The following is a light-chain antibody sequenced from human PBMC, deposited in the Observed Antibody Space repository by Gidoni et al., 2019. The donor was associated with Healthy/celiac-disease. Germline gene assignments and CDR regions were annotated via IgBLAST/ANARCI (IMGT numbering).Light chain of an antibody. CDR3: QQYDNLPPLT. J-gene: IGKJ4*01. CDR1: QDLSNY. V-gene: IGKV1-33*01. CDR2: DAS. Sequence: IQITQSPSSLSASVGDRVTLTCQASQDLSNYLNWYQQKPGKAPKLLIYDASNLETGVPSSFSGSGSGTDFTFTISSLEPEDIATYYCQQYDNLPPLTFXGXTKVEIK.